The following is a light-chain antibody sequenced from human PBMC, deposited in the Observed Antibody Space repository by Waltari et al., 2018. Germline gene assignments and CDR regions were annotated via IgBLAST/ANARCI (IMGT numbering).Light chain of an antibody. CDR3: QQYRNSPGDT. V-gene: IGKV3-20*01. CDR1: QRVDSTY. Sequence: DIVLTQSPGTLSLSPGERATLSCRASQRVDSTYLAWYQQKPGQAPRLLIYGAYSRATGIPDRFSGSGSGTDFTLTISRLEPEDFAMYYCQQYRNSPGDTFGQGTKLEIK. CDR2: GAY. J-gene: IGKJ2*01.